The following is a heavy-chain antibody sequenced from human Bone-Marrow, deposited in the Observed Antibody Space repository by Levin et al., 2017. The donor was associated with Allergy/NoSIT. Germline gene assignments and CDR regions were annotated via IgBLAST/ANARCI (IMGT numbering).Heavy chain of an antibody. CDR1: GFSLSTSGMC. D-gene: IGHD3-22*01. V-gene: IGHV2-70*01. CDR3: ARATYYYDSSGYYPGSFDY. J-gene: IGHJ4*02. CDR2: IDWDDDK. Sequence: QTLSLTCTFSGFSLSTSGMCVSWIRQPPGKALEWLALIDWDDDKYYSTSLKTRLTISKDTSKNQVVLTMTNMDPVDTATYYCARATYYYDSSGYYPGSFDYWGQGTLVTVSS.